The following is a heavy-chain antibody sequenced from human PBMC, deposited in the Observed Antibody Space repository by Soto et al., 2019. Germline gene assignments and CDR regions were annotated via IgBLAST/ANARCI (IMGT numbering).Heavy chain of an antibody. V-gene: IGHV1-18*01. D-gene: IGHD3-10*01. CDR1: GYTFTNYG. Sequence: QVQLVQSGGEVKKPGASVKVSCKASGYTFTNYGISWVRQAPGQGLEWMGWINVYNGNTKYAQKVQGRVTMTTDTATSTAYMELRSRRSDDKAVYYCARGVGSGSYYNQYNWFDPWGQGTLVTVSS. CDR3: ARGVGSGSYYNQYNWFDP. CDR2: INVYNGNT. J-gene: IGHJ5*02.